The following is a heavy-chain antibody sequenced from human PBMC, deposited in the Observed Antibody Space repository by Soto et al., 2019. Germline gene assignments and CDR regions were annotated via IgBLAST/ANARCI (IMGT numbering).Heavy chain of an antibody. V-gene: IGHV3-72*01. CDR1: GFTFSDHY. Sequence: EVLLVESGGGLVQPGGSLRLSCAASGFTFSDHYMDWVRQAPGKGLEWVGRIKNKANSYTTEYAASVKGRFTISRDDSXNSLNLQKSSLKTEDTAVYYCTRLRLGVTTRYFDYWGQGTLVTVSS. CDR3: TRLRLGVTTRYFDY. J-gene: IGHJ4*02. D-gene: IGHD4-4*01. CDR2: IKNKANSYTT.